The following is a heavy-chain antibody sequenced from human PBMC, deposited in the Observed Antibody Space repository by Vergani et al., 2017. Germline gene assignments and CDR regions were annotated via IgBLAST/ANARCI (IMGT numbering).Heavy chain of an antibody. V-gene: IGHV3-53*04. Sequence: EVQLVESGGGLVQPGGSLRLSCAASGFTVSSNYMSWVRQAPGKGLEWVSVIYSDGSTYYADSVKGRFTISRHNSKNTLYLQMNSLRAEDTAVYYWARVLGEAAAGTLFYYYYYMDVWGKGTTVTVSS. D-gene: IGHD6-13*01. CDR3: ARVLGEAAAGTLFYYYYYMDV. CDR1: GFTVSSNY. J-gene: IGHJ6*03. CDR2: IYSDGST.